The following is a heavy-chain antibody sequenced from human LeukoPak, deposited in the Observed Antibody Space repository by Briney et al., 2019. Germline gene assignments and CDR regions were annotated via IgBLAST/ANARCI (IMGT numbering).Heavy chain of an antibody. Sequence: AGSLRLSCAASGFTISSYAMHWVRQAPGKGLEWVAVISYDGSNKYYADSVKGRFTISRDNSKNTLYLQMNSLRAEDTAVYYCARARGTTGTTIYYYYGMDVWGQGTTVTVSS. CDR1: GFTISSYA. CDR3: ARARGTTGTTIYYYYGMDV. J-gene: IGHJ6*02. D-gene: IGHD1-1*01. CDR2: ISYDGSNK. V-gene: IGHV3-30*04.